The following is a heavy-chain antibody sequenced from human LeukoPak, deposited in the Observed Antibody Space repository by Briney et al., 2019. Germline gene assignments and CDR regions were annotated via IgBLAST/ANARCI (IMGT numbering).Heavy chain of an antibody. J-gene: IGHJ4*02. CDR2: ISSGSSYI. CDR3: AREDGFDY. CDR1: GLTFSSYS. V-gene: IGHV3-21*01. Sequence: GGSLRLSCAASGLTFSSYSMNWVRQAPGKGLEWVSSISSGSSYIYYADSVKGRFTISRDNAKNSLYLQMNSLRAEDTAVYYCAREDGFDYWGQGTLVTVSS.